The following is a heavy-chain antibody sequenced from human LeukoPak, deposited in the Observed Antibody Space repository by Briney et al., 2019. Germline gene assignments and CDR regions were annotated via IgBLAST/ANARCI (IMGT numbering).Heavy chain of an antibody. CDR2: IYHSGST. J-gene: IGHJ3*02. CDR3: ARPYYYDSSGYYGLDDAFDI. CDR1: GGSISSGGYY. D-gene: IGHD3-22*01. Sequence: SETLSLTCTVSGGSISSGGYYWSWIRQPPGKGLEWIGSIYHSGSTYYNPSLKSRVTISVDTSKNQFSLKLSSVTAADTAVYYCARPYYYDSSGYYGLDDAFDIWGQGTMVTVSS. V-gene: IGHV4-39*07.